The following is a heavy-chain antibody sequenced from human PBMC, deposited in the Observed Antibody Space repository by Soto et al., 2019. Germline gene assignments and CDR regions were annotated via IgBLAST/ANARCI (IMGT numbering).Heavy chain of an antibody. CDR1: GFTFSSYA. D-gene: IGHD3-3*01. CDR2: ISGSGGST. J-gene: IGHJ6*02. V-gene: IGHV3-23*01. Sequence: GGSLRLSCAASGFTFSSYAMSWVRQAPGKGLEWVSAISGSGGSTYYADSVKGRFTISRDNSKNTLYLQMNSLGAEDTAVYYCAMLRPYDFWSGYYYGMDVWGQGTTVTVSS. CDR3: AMLRPYDFWSGYYYGMDV.